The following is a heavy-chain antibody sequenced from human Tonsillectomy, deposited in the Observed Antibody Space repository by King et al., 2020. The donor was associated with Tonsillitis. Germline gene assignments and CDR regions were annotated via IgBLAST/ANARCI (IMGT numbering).Heavy chain of an antibody. Sequence: VQLVESGGGLVKPGGPVKPPFAPSDLLFVNAGWTGFGRAPGRGRGGLGGFKGKIVVETTDYAAPVKAGFIMSREVSKNTVYLQMNSLKTEDTAVYYCTTDCSSTRCYGWAWFDTWGQGSLVTVSS. CDR3: TTDCSSTRCYGWAWFDT. D-gene: IGHD2-2*01. CDR2: FKGKIVVETT. CDR1: DLLFVNAG. V-gene: IGHV3-15*07. J-gene: IGHJ5*02.